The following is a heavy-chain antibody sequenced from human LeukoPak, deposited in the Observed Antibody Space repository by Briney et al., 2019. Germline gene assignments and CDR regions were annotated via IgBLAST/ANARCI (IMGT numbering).Heavy chain of an antibody. CDR2: IYPGDSNT. J-gene: IGHJ4*02. V-gene: IGHV5-51*01. D-gene: IGHD2-15*01. Sequence: GESLKISCKASGYTFTSYWIGWVRQMPGKGLEWTGSIYPGDSNTRYSPSFQGQVTISADKSINTAYLQWSSLKASDTAIYYCARAAVLDYWAQGTLVTVSS. CDR1: GYTFTSYW. CDR3: ARAAVLDY.